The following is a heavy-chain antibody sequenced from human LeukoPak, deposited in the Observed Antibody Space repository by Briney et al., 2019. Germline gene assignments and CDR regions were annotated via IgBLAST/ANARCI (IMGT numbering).Heavy chain of an antibody. CDR2: ISAYNGNT. D-gene: IGHD2-15*01. CDR1: GYTFTSYG. Sequence: RASVKVSCKASGYTFTSYGISWVRQAPGQGLEWMGWISAYNGNTNYAQKLQGRVTMTTDTSTSTAYMELRSLRSDDTAVYYCARGGPPDIVVVVAATRLQSDWFDPWGQGTLVTVSS. CDR3: ARGGPPDIVVVVAATRLQSDWFDP. V-gene: IGHV1-18*01. J-gene: IGHJ5*02.